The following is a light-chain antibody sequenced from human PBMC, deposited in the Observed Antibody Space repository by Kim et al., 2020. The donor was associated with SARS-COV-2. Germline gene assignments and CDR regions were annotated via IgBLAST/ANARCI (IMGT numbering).Light chain of an antibody. Sequence: LGERVTLSCRASQTVHTFLALYQHKPGQPPRLLIWDASTRATGVPARFSGSGSGTEFTLTIDSLQSEDFAIYYCQQYNNWPPEFTFGGGTKVDIK. J-gene: IGKJ4*01. CDR2: DAS. CDR1: QTVHTF. V-gene: IGKV3-15*01. CDR3: QQYNNWPPEFT.